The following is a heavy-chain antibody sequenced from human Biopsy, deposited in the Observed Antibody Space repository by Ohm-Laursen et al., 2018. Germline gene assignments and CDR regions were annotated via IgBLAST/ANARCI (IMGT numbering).Heavy chain of an antibody. CDR1: GFSLGDYA. CDR3: ARVLLPAAAVHYGMDV. D-gene: IGHD2-2*01. Sequence: GSLRLSCSATGFSLGDYAMHWVRQAPGKGLEWVSSISSSSNFIYYGDSVKGRFTISRDNAKNSLYLQMNSLRAGDTAVYYCARVLLPAAAVHYGMDVWGQGTTVTVSS. V-gene: IGHV3-21*01. CDR2: ISSSSNFI. J-gene: IGHJ6*02.